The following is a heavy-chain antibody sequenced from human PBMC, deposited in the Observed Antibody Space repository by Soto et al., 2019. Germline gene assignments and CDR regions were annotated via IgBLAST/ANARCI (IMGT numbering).Heavy chain of an antibody. CDR3: ARHPAYSYDSNRGIDV. D-gene: IGHD3-22*01. J-gene: IGHJ6*02. Sequence: VQSVKISCKGSEYSFTSYWIGCVRQMPGKGLEWMGIIYPGDSDTRYSPSFQGQVTISADKSISTAYLQWSSLTASDTAMYYCARHPAYSYDSNRGIDVWGQGTSVTVSS. CDR1: EYSFTSYW. CDR2: IYPGDSDT. V-gene: IGHV5-51*01.